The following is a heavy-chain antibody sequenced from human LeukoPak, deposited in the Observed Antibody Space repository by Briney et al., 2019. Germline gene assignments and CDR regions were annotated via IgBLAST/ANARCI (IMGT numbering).Heavy chain of an antibody. CDR3: AKGRPPAKSRAAIDY. CDR1: GFTFSSYG. D-gene: IGHD3-10*01. V-gene: IGHV3-23*01. CDR2: ISGSGGST. J-gene: IGHJ4*02. Sequence: QTGGSLRLSCAPSGFTFSSYGMSWVRQAPGKGLEWASAISGSGGSTYYADSVKGRFTISRDNSKNTLYLQMNSLRAEDTAVYYCAKGRPPAKSRAAIDYWGQGTLVTVSS.